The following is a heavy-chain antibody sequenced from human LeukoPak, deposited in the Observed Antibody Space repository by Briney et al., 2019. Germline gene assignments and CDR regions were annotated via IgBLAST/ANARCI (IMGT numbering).Heavy chain of an antibody. D-gene: IGHD2-15*01. CDR3: ARDPNVVIVSASCFDY. CDR2: ISSSGGSI. J-gene: IGHJ4*02. Sequence: LPGGSLRLSCAASGFTFSSYAMSWVRQAPGKGLEWISHISSSGGSIYYADSVKGRFTVSRDNAKNSVYLQMNSLRAEDTAVYYCARDPNVVIVSASCFDYWGQGTLVTVSS. CDR1: GFTFSSYA. V-gene: IGHV3-48*04.